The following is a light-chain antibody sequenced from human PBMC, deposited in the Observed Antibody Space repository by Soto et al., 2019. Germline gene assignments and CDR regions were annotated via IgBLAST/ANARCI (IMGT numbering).Light chain of an antibody. V-gene: IGKV3-20*01. CDR1: QSVNSNY. J-gene: IGKJ3*01. CDR2: GAS. CDR3: QQYSSSPPEFT. Sequence: EIVLTQSPGTLSVSPGERVTLSCRASQSVNSNYLAWYQQRPGQAPRLLIFGASYRATGIPDRFCGSGSGTDFTLTISRLEPEDFAVYYCQQYSSSPPEFTFGPGTKVDNK.